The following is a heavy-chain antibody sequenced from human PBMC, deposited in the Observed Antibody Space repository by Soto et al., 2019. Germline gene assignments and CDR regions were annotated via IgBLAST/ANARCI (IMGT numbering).Heavy chain of an antibody. J-gene: IGHJ6*03. D-gene: IGHD2-2*01. CDR1: GFTFSSYA. V-gene: IGHV3-23*01. CDR3: AKKIGPAAMPPIYYYYYYYMDV. Sequence: GGSLRLSCAASGFTFSSYAMSWVRQAPGKGLEWVSAISGSGGSTYYADSVKGRFTISRDNSKNTLYLQMNSLRAEDTAVYYCAKKIGPAAMPPIYYYYYYYMDVWGKGTTVTVSS. CDR2: ISGSGGST.